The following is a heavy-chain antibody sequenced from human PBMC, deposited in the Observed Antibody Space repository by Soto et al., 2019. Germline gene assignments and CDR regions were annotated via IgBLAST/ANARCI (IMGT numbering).Heavy chain of an antibody. V-gene: IGHV4-59*01. CDR2: IYYSGST. CDR3: ARGDLAAAGTGWFDP. CDR1: GGSISSYY. D-gene: IGHD6-13*01. J-gene: IGHJ5*02. Sequence: SETLSLTCTVSGGSISSYYWSWIRQPPGKGLEWIGYIYYSGSTNYNPSLKSRVTISVDTSKNQFSLKLSSVTAADTAVYYCARGDLAAAGTGWFDPWGQGTLVTVSS.